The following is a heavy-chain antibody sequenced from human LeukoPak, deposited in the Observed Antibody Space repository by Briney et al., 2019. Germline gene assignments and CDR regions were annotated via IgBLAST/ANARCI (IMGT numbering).Heavy chain of an antibody. J-gene: IGHJ6*03. CDR2: VIPIFSTA. CDR3: ARSWGYCSSTSCYGNEKYYYYYMDV. D-gene: IGHD2-2*01. Sequence: ASVKVSCKASGGTFSNYAIGWVRQAPGQGLEWMGGVIPIFSTANYAQKFQGRVTITADESTSTAYMELSSLRSEDTAVYYCARSWGYCSSTSCYGNEKYYYYYMDVWGKGTTVTISS. V-gene: IGHV1-69*13. CDR1: GGTFSNYA.